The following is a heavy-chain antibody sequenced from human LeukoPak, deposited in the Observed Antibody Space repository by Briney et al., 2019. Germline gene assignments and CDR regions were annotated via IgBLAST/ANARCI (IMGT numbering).Heavy chain of an antibody. D-gene: IGHD1-20*01. CDR2: IIPILGIA. CDR1: GGTFSSYA. V-gene: IGHV1-69*04. Sequence: SVKVSCKASGGTFSSYAISWVRQAPGQGLEWMGRIIPILGIADYAQKFQGRVTITADKSTSTAYMELSSLRSEDTAVYYCARGVTGTTWGDDYWGQGTLVTVSS. J-gene: IGHJ4*02. CDR3: ARGVTGTTWGDDY.